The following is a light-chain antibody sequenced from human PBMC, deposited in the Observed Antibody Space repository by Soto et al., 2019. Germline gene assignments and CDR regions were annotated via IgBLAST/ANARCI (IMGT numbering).Light chain of an antibody. CDR1: SSDVGGYNH. CDR3: SSYTSSSTWV. V-gene: IGLV2-14*01. Sequence: QSVLTQPASVSGSPGQSITISCTGTSSDVGGYNHVSWYQQHPGKAPKVMIYEVTNRPPGLSNRFSGSKSGNTASLTISGLQAEDEADYYCSSYTSSSTWVFGGGTKVTVL. CDR2: EVT. J-gene: IGLJ3*02.